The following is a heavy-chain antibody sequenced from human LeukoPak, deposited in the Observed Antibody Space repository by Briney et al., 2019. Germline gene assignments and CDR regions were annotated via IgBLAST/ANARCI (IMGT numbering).Heavy chain of an antibody. CDR2: IRYDGSNK. J-gene: IGHJ6*03. CDR3: AKLRGNARVAAARGPGYYYYYMDV. CDR1: GFTFSSYG. D-gene: IGHD6-13*01. Sequence: HAGGSLRLSCAASGFTFSSYGMHWVRQAPGKGLEWVAFIRYDGSNKYYADSVKGRFTISRDNSKNTLYLQMNSLRAEDTAVYYCAKLRGNARVAAARGPGYYYYYMDVWGKGTTVTISS. V-gene: IGHV3-30*02.